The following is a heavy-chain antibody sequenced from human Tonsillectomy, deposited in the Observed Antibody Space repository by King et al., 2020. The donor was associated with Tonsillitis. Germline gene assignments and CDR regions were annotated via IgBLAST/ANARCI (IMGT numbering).Heavy chain of an antibody. Sequence: QLVQSGGGLVQPGGSLRLSCAASGFTIGTYEMNWVRQAPGKGLEWLSYISTSGSTVYYADSVKGRFTISRDNARNSLYLQMDRLRAEDTAVYYCARDPYSSPDYYYFYYYMDVWGKGTTVTVSS. V-gene: IGHV3-48*03. CDR1: GFTIGTYE. D-gene: IGHD6-13*01. CDR2: ISTSGSTV. CDR3: ARDPYSSPDYYYFYYYMDV. J-gene: IGHJ6*03.